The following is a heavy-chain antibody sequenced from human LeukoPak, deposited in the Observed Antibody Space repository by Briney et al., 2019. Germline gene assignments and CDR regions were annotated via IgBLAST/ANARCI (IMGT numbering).Heavy chain of an antibody. Sequence: GGSLRLSCAASGFTFSTYGMSWVRQAPGKGLEWVSSISGSGESTNYADSVKGRFTISRDNSKNTLYLQMNSLRVEDTAVYYCASGFHQYYYYYGMDVWGQGTTVTVSS. V-gene: IGHV3-23*01. CDR3: ASGFHQYYYYYGMDV. CDR2: ISGSGEST. CDR1: GFTFSTYG. J-gene: IGHJ6*02.